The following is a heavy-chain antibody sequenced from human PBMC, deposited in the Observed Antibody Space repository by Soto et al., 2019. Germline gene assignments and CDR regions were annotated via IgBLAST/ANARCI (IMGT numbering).Heavy chain of an antibody. D-gene: IGHD1-7*01. CDR1: GGTFSSYG. J-gene: IGHJ4*02. CDR2: IIPLFGTA. V-gene: IGHV1-69*13. CDR3: ARDVIAGIIGTIRYFDH. Sequence: SVKVSCKDSGGTFSSYGITWVRQDHGQGHEWMGGIIPLFGTANYAQKFQGRVTITADESTSTAYMELNSLRSEDTAVYYCARDVIAGIIGTIRYFDHWGQGTLVTVSS.